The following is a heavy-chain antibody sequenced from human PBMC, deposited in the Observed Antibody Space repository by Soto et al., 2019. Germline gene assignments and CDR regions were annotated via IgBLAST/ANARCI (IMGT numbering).Heavy chain of an antibody. J-gene: IGHJ6*02. CDR1: GGSISSYY. V-gene: IGHV4-59*01. D-gene: IGHD3-10*01. CDR2: IYYSGST. Sequence: KTSETLSLTCTVSGGSISSYYWSWIRQPPGKGLEWIGYIYYSGSTNYNPSLKSRVAISVDTSKNQFSLKLSSVTAADTAVYYCARSYGSGSYFGYYGMDVWGQGTTVTVSS. CDR3: ARSYGSGSYFGYYGMDV.